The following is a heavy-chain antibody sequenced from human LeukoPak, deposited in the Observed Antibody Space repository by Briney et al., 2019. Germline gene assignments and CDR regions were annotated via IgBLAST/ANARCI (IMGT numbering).Heavy chain of an antibody. V-gene: IGHV1-18*01. Sequence: ASVKDSCKASGYTFTSYGISWVRQAPGQGLEWMGWISAYNGNTNYAQKLQGRVTMTTDTSTSTAYMELRSLRSDDTAVYYCARDDYYNSSGNNNWFDPWGQGTLVTVSS. J-gene: IGHJ5*02. D-gene: IGHD3-22*01. CDR2: ISAYNGNT. CDR1: GYTFTSYG. CDR3: ARDDYYNSSGNNNWFDP.